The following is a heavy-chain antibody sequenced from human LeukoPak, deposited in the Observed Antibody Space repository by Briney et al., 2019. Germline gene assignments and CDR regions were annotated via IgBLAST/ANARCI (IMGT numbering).Heavy chain of an antibody. Sequence: GGSLRLSCAASGFSFSSYPMNWVRQAPGKGLEWLCHISSDGNTEYHADAPRGRFALSRDNAKNSLFLQINSLRVEDTAVYYCARDSLNGPFVISLELWGQGAQVTVSS. D-gene: IGHD3-9*01. CDR2: ISSDGNTE. CDR3: ARDSLNGPFVISLEL. V-gene: IGHV3-48*03. J-gene: IGHJ4*02. CDR1: GFSFSSYP.